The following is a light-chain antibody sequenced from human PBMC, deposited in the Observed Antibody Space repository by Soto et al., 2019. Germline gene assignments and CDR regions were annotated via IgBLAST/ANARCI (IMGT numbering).Light chain of an antibody. CDR3: AAWDDSLNGVI. CDR2: SNN. Sequence: QSVLTQPPSASGTPGQRITISCSGSISNIGSHTVNWHQQVPGTAPKLLIYSNNERPSGVPDRFSGSKSGTSASLAISGLQSGDEADYYCAAWDDSLNGVIFGGGTKLTVL. CDR1: ISNIGSHT. J-gene: IGLJ2*01. V-gene: IGLV1-44*01.